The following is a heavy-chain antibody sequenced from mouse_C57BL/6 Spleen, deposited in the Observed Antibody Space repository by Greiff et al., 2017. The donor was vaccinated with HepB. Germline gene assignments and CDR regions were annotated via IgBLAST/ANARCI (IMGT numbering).Heavy chain of an antibody. CDR3: ARPSYGPDWYFDV. D-gene: IGHD1-2*01. Sequence: EVQVVESGGGLVQPGGSLKLSCAASGFTFSDYYMYWVRQTPEKRLEWVAYISNGGGSTYYPDTVKGRFTISRDNAKNTLYLQMSRLKSEDTAMYYCARPSYGPDWYFDVWGTGTTVTVSS. J-gene: IGHJ1*03. V-gene: IGHV5-12*01. CDR1: GFTFSDYY. CDR2: ISNGGGST.